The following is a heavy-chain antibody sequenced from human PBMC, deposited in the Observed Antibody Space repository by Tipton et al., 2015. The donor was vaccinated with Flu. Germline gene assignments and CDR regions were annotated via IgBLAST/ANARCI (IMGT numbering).Heavy chain of an antibody. D-gene: IGHD6-19*01. Sequence: TLSLTCAVSGDSISSDYFWGWIRQPPGKGLEWIATIHRSGSTNYNPSLKSRVTISVDTSKNQFSLDLSSVTAADMAIYYCARLVSGGWYAVPDFWGRGTLVTISS. V-gene: IGHV4-38-2*01. CDR3: ARLVSGGWYAVPDF. CDR1: GDSISSDYF. J-gene: IGHJ4*02. CDR2: IHRSGST.